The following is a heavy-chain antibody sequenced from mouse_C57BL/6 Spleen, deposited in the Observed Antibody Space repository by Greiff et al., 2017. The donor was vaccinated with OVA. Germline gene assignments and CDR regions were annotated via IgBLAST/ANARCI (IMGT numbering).Heavy chain of an antibody. Sequence: QVQLQQSGAELVMPGASVKLSCKASGYTFTSYWMHWVKQRPGQGLEWIGEIDPSDSYTNYNQKFKGKSTLTVDKSSSTAYMQLSSLTSEDSAVYYCARRDGNPWFAYWGQGTLVTVSA. CDR1: GYTFTSYW. J-gene: IGHJ3*01. CDR3: ARRDGNPWFAY. D-gene: IGHD2-1*01. CDR2: IDPSDSYT. V-gene: IGHV1-69*01.